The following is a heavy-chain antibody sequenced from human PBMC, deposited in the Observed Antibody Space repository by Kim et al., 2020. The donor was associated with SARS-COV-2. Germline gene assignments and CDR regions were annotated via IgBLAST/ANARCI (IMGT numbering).Heavy chain of an antibody. CDR3: AGAYGDFGLDY. J-gene: IGHJ4*02. CDR2: IWYDGTKI. D-gene: IGHD4-17*01. CDR1: GLIFSKYG. Sequence: GGSLRLSCAASGLIFSKYGMHWVRQAPGKGLEWVAGIWYDGTKIYYGDTVKGRFTVSKDDSKNTVFLQMNSLRADDSAVYYCAGAYGDFGLDYWGQGTLVTISS. V-gene: IGHV3-33*01.